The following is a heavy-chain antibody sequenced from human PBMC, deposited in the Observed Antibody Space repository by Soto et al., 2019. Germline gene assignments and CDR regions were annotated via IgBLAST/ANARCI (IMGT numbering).Heavy chain of an antibody. CDR3: ARDRTANHDLDN. Sequence: QVQLVESGGGVAQPGKSLRLSCAASGFIFSNYGMHWVRQAPGKGLEWVAVIWSDGGGKFYADTVKGRFTISRDNSKNTLYLEMNSLGAEDTAVYYCARDRTANHDLDNWGQGTLVTVSS. J-gene: IGHJ4*02. D-gene: IGHD1-1*01. V-gene: IGHV3-33*01. CDR1: GFIFSNYG. CDR2: IWSDGGGK.